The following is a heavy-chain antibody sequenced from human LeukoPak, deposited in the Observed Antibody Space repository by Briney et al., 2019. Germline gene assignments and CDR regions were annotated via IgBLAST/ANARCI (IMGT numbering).Heavy chain of an antibody. CDR2: INPNSGGT. CDR3: ARGMIAAPNWFDP. J-gene: IGHJ5*02. D-gene: IGHD6-13*01. CDR1: GYTFTGYY. V-gene: IGHV1-2*02. Sequence: GASVKVSCKASGYTFTGYYMHWVRQAPGQGLEWMGWINPNSGGTNYAQKFQGRVTMTRDTSISTAYMELSRLRSDDTAVYYCARGMIAAPNWFDPWGQGTLVTVSS.